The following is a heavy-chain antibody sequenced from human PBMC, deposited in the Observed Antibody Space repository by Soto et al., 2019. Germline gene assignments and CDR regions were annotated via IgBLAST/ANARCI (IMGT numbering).Heavy chain of an antibody. J-gene: IGHJ3*02. CDR2: IYYSGST. CDR1: GGSISSYY. V-gene: IGHV4-59*01. Sequence: QVQLQESGPGLVKPSEPLSLTCTVSGGSISSYYWSWIRQPPGKGLEWIGSIYYSGSTNYNPSLKSRVTIAVDTSKNQFSLKLSSVTAADTAVYYCARGWDNLAYCGGDCYSGQGAFDIWGQGTMVTVSS. D-gene: IGHD2-21*02. CDR3: ARGWDNLAYCGGDCYSGQGAFDI.